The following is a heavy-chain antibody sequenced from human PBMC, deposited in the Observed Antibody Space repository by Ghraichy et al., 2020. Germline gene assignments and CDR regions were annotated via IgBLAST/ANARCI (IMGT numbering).Heavy chain of an antibody. CDR2: IYSGGGT. J-gene: IGHJ5*02. CDR1: GFTVSSTF. Sequence: GGSLRLSCAASGFTVSSTFMSWVRQAPGKGLEWVSVIYSGGGTYYADSVKGRFTISRDSSENTLNLQMNNLRAEDTAVYYCSKGAGSSWHGGGWFDPWGQGTLVTFSS. V-gene: IGHV3-53*01. D-gene: IGHD6-13*01. CDR3: SKGAGSSWHGGGWFDP.